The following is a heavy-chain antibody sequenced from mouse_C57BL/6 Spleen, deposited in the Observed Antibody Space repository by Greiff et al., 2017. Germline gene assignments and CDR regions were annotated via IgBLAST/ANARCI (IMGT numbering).Heavy chain of an antibody. CDR1: GYAFSSYW. CDR2: IYPGDGDT. Sequence: LQQSGASVKISCKASGYAFSSYWMNWVKQRPGKGLEWIGQIYPGDGDTNYNGKFKGKATLTADKSSSTAYMQLSSLTSEDAAVYFCARGDYDDDWGQGTTLTVSS. D-gene: IGHD2-4*01. CDR3: ARGDYDDD. J-gene: IGHJ2*01. V-gene: IGHV1-80*01.